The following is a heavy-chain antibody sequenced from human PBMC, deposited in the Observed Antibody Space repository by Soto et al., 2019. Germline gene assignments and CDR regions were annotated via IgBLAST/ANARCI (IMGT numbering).Heavy chain of an antibody. J-gene: IGHJ4*02. Sequence: ASVKVSCKASGYGFTSYGISWVRQAPGQGLEWMGWVNAYNGNTNYAQKFQGRVTMTTDTSTSTAYMELRSLRSDDTAVYYCAREAVSGRTGFDYWGQGTLVTVSS. CDR3: AREAVSGRTGFDY. V-gene: IGHV1-18*01. CDR1: GYGFTSYG. CDR2: VNAYNGNT. D-gene: IGHD6-19*01.